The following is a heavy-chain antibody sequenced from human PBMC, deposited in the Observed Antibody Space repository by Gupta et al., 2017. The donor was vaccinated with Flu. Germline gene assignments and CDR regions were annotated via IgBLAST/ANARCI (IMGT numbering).Heavy chain of an antibody. J-gene: IGHJ4*02. D-gene: IGHD4-4*01. Sequence: EVQLVESGGGFVLPGGSLRLSCAASGFTFSSYWMSWVRQAPEKGLEWVANIKQDGSEKYYVDSVKGRFTISRDNAKNSLYLQMHRLRAEDTAVYYCARDEVGIGLQDWGQGTLVTVSS. CDR1: GFTFSSYW. CDR2: IKQDGSEK. CDR3: ARDEVGIGLQD. V-gene: IGHV3-7*01.